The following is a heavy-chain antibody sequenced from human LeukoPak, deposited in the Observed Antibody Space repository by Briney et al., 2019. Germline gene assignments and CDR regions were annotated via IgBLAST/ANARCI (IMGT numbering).Heavy chain of an antibody. Sequence: ASVEVSCKASGGTFSSYAISWVRQAPGQGLEWMGGIIPIFGTANYAQKFQGRVTITVDESTSTAYMELSSLRSEDTAVYYCARLGYCSSTSCSPEYWGQGTLVTVSS. V-gene: IGHV1-69*13. D-gene: IGHD2-2*01. CDR1: GGTFSSYA. CDR2: IIPIFGTA. J-gene: IGHJ4*02. CDR3: ARLGYCSSTSCSPEY.